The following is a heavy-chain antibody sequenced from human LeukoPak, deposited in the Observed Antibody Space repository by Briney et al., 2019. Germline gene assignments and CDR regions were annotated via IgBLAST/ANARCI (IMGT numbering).Heavy chain of an antibody. CDR2: IYYSGST. D-gene: IGHD3-22*01. J-gene: IGHJ6*02. CDR1: GGSISSDY. CDR3: ARGRVRYYYDSSGYYYPDYYYYAMDV. Sequence: SETLSLTCTVSGGSISSDYWSWIRQPPGKGLEWIGYIYYSGSTNYNPSLKSRVTISVDTSKNQFSLKLSSVTAADTAVYYCARGRVRYYYDSSGYYYPDYYYYAMDVWGQGTTVTVSS. V-gene: IGHV4-59*01.